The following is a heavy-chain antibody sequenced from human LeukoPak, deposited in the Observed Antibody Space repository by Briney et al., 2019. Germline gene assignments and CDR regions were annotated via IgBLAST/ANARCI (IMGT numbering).Heavy chain of an antibody. CDR1: GFTFSSYA. D-gene: IGHD3-10*01. Sequence: GGSLRLSCAASGFTFSSYAMSWVRQAPGKGLEWVSAISGSGGGGSTYYADSVKGRFTISRDNSKNTLYLQMNSLRAEDTAVYYCARARITMVRGVPSYWGQGTLVTVSS. CDR2: ISGSGGGGST. CDR3: ARARITMVRGVPSY. V-gene: IGHV3-23*01. J-gene: IGHJ4*02.